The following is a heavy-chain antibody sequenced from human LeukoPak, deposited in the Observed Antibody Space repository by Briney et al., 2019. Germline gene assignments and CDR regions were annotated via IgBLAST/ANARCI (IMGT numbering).Heavy chain of an antibody. CDR3: ARGTGGYYDSSGYYRPAVFDP. J-gene: IGHJ5*02. D-gene: IGHD3-22*01. CDR2: IYSGGST. CDR1: EFSVGSNY. Sequence: GGSLRLSCAASEFSVGSNYMTWVRQAPGKGLEWVSVIYSGGSTYYADSVKGRFTISRDNSKNTLYLQMNSLRAEDTAVYYCARGTGGYYDSSGYYRPAVFDPWGQGTLVTVSS. V-gene: IGHV3-66*01.